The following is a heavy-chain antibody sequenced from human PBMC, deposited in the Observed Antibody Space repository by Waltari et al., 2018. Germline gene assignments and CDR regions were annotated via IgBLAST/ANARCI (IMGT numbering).Heavy chain of an antibody. CDR1: GFTFSSYW. Sequence: EVQLAESGGGLVQPGGSLRLSYAASGFTFSSYWMSWVRQAPGKGLEWVANIKQDGSEKYYVDSVKGRFTISRDNAKNSLYLQMNSLRGEDTAVYYCARSYYEANWFDPWGQGTLVTVSS. CDR3: ARSYYEANWFDP. V-gene: IGHV3-7*01. J-gene: IGHJ5*02. CDR2: IKQDGSEK. D-gene: IGHD3-3*01.